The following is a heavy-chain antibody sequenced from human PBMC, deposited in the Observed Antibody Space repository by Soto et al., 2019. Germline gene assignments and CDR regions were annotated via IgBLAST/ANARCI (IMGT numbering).Heavy chain of an antibody. Sequence: EERLVESGGGLVQPGGSLRLSCAASGFTFSSYWMTWVRQAPGKGLEWVANIKKDESKKSYLDSVRGRFTIARDNAKNSLYLQMDSLTAEDTALYYGARDVSPGSSSWYFDAFDLWGQGTMVTVSS. D-gene: IGHD6-13*01. CDR1: GFTFSSYW. CDR2: IKKDESKK. V-gene: IGHV3-7*05. J-gene: IGHJ3*01. CDR3: ARDVSPGSSSWYFDAFDL.